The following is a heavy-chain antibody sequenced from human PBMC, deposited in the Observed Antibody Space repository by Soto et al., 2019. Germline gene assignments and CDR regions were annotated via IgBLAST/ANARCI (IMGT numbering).Heavy chain of an antibody. J-gene: IGHJ3*02. CDR1: GGSINSAGYS. Sequence: SETLSLTCAVSGGSINSAGYSWSWIRHPPGKGLEWIGYIYHSGSTYYNPSLKSRVTISLDRSNNHFSLKLNSVTAADTAVYYCARVPIYYDSSGYYHYGLFDIWGQGTTVTVSS. CDR2: IYHSGST. D-gene: IGHD3-22*01. V-gene: IGHV4-30-2*01. CDR3: ARVPIYYDSSGYYHYGLFDI.